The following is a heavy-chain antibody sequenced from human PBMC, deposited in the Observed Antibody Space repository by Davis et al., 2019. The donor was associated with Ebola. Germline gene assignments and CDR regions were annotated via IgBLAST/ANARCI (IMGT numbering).Heavy chain of an antibody. Sequence: GESLKISCAASGFTLSNYEMNWVRQAPGKGLEWVAYIGRSGITILYADFVEGRFTISRDNAKNTLYLQMNSLRAEDTAVYYCARADTYYDILTGYYYYYYGMDVWGQGTTVTVSS. CDR3: ARADTYYDILTGYYYYYYGMDV. D-gene: IGHD3-9*01. V-gene: IGHV3-48*03. CDR1: GFTLSNYE. CDR2: IGRSGITI. J-gene: IGHJ6*02.